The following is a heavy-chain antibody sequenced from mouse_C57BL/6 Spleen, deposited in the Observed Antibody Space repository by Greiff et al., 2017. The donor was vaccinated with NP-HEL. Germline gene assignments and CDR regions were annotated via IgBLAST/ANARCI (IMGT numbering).Heavy chain of an antibody. Sequence: EVQVVESGGGLVKPGGSLKLSCAASGFTFSDYGMHWVRQAPEKGLEWVAYISSGSSTIYYADTVKGRFTISSDNAKNTLFLQMTSLRSEDTAMYYCARGPYYYGSSYEAMDYWGQGTSVTVSS. D-gene: IGHD1-1*01. CDR1: GFTFSDYG. CDR2: ISSGSSTI. CDR3: ARGPYYYGSSYEAMDY. J-gene: IGHJ4*01. V-gene: IGHV5-17*01.